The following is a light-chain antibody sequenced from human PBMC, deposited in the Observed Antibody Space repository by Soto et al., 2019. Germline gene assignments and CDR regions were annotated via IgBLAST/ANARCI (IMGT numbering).Light chain of an antibody. Sequence: DIVLTQSPGTLSLSPGERATLSCRASQSVSSNYLAWYQQRPGQAPRLLIYGASSRATGIPDRFSGSGSGTDFTLTISRLEPEDSAVYFCQHYSSQTFGQGTKVDIK. CDR2: GAS. J-gene: IGKJ1*01. CDR1: QSVSSNY. CDR3: QHYSSQT. V-gene: IGKV3-20*01.